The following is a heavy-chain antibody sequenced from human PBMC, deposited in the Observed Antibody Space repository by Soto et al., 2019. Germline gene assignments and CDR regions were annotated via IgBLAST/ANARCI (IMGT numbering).Heavy chain of an antibody. Sequence: SETLSLTCTVSGGSISSGGYYWSWIRQHPGKGLEWIGYIYYSGSTYYNQSLKSRVTISVDTSKNQFSLKLSSVTAADTAVYYCARACWGGDCYRKYYFDSWGQGTLVTVSS. CDR2: IYYSGST. D-gene: IGHD2-21*02. J-gene: IGHJ4*02. V-gene: IGHV4-31*03. CDR1: GGSISSGGYY. CDR3: ARACWGGDCYRKYYFDS.